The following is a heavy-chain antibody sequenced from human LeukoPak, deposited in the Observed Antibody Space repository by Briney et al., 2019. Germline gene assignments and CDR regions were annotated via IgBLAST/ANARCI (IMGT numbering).Heavy chain of an antibody. CDR2: IYSGGDT. CDR1: GLTVSSNY. CDR3: ARVVVGLTYYFDY. Sequence: KTGGSLRLSCTVSGLTVSSNYMTWVRQAPGKGLEWVSLIYSGGDTYYADSVKGRFTISRDNSKNTLYLQMNSLRAEDTAVYYCARVVVGLTYYFDYWGQGTLVTVSS. V-gene: IGHV3-53*01. J-gene: IGHJ4*02. D-gene: IGHD1-26*01.